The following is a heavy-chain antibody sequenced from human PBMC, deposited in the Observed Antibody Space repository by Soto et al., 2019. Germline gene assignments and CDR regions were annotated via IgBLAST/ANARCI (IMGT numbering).Heavy chain of an antibody. Sequence: QVQLVESGGGVVQPGRSLRLSCAASGFTYTTYTMHWVRQAPGKGLEWVAVISYDGNNKFYADSVKGRFTISRDSTKQTLYLQMTSLRRDHTAMYYCARDGVSSTEYTLNYGNYFDYWGQGDLVTVSS. J-gene: IGHJ4*02. CDR3: ARDGVSSTEYTLNYGNYFDY. V-gene: IGHV3-30*19. CDR2: ISYDGNNK. CDR1: GFTYTTYT. D-gene: IGHD1-7*01.